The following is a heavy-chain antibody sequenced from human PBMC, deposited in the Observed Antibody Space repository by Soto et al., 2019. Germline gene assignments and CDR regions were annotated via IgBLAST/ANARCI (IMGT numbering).Heavy chain of an antibody. CDR2: IYHSGST. V-gene: IGHV4-30-2*01. CDR3: ARDQGYYYGMDV. Sequence: SETLSLTCAVSGGSISSGGYSWSWIRQPPGKGLEWIGYIYHSGSTYYNPSLKSRVTISVDRSKNQFSLKLSSVTAADTAVYYCARDQGYYYGMDVWGQGTTVTVSS. J-gene: IGHJ6*02. CDR1: GGSISSGGYS.